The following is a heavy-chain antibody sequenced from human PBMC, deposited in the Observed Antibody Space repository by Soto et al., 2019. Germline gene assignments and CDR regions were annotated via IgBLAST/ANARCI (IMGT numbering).Heavy chain of an antibody. CDR1: GFIFSSYA. J-gene: IGHJ5*02. CDR2: ISFDGITE. D-gene: IGHD6-19*01. V-gene: IGHV3-30-3*01. Sequence: QVQLVESGGGVVQPGRSLRLSCAASGFIFSSYAMHWVRRAPGKGLEWLAAISFDGITEYYADSVKGRFKISRDSSRNTLFLQMDNMRFEDTAMYFCAREDFLQWLDPKNRFDPCGQGTQVTVS. CDR3: AREDFLQWLDPKNRFDP.